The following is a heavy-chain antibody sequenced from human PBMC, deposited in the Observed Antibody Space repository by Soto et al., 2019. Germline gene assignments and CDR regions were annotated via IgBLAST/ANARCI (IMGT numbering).Heavy chain of an antibody. V-gene: IGHV1-18*01. Sequence: QVLLVQSGAEVKKPGASVKVSCKASGYTFTSYGISWVRQAPGQGLEWMGWISAYNGNTNYAQKLQGRVTMTTDTSTSTAYMELRSLRSDDTAVYYCARDGHCSSTSCSYYYYYYGMDVWGQGTTVTVSS. D-gene: IGHD2-2*01. CDR3: ARDGHCSSTSCSYYYYYYGMDV. J-gene: IGHJ6*02. CDR1: GYTFTSYG. CDR2: ISAYNGNT.